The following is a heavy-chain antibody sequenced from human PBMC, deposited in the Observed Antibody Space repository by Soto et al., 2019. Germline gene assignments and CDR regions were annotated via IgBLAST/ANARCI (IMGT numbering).Heavy chain of an antibody. Sequence: LRLSCVVSGFTFNNYGINWVRQAPGKGLEWVSSVSKSGYTYYSDSVKGRFTISRDNAKNSVSLQMNTLRAEDTAVYYCAREDSIIIPAVSDFWGQGTLVTVSS. CDR2: VSKSGYT. CDR1: GFTFNNYG. CDR3: AREDSIIIPAVSDF. V-gene: IGHV3-21*01. J-gene: IGHJ4*02. D-gene: IGHD2-2*01.